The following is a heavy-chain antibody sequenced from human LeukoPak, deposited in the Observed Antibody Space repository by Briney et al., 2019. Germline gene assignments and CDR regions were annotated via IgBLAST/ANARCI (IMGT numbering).Heavy chain of an antibody. Sequence: SETLSLTCAVYGGSFSGYYWSWIRQPPGKGLEWIGEINHSGSTNYNPSLKSRVTISVDTSKNQFSLKLSSVTAADTAVYYCAHYGYGDYVGGYWGQGTLVTVSS. V-gene: IGHV4-34*01. CDR1: GGSFSGYY. CDR3: AHYGYGDYVGGY. D-gene: IGHD4-17*01. CDR2: INHSGST. J-gene: IGHJ4*02.